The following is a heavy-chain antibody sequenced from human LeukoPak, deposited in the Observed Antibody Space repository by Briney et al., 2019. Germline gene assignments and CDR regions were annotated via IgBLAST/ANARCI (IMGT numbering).Heavy chain of an antibody. Sequence: GGSLRPSCVASGFPFEIYWMSWVRQGPGKGLEWVANIKSDGSEEYYADSVKGRLTVSRDNAKNSLFLQMNSLRVEDTAVYYCAKEKTVAGWYFDLWGRGTLVTVSS. CDR1: GFPFEIYW. CDR3: AKEKTVAGWYFDL. CDR2: IKSDGSEE. D-gene: IGHD6-19*01. V-gene: IGHV3-7*03. J-gene: IGHJ2*01.